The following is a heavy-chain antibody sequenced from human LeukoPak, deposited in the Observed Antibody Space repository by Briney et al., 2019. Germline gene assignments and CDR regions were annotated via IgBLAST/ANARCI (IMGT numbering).Heavy chain of an antibody. D-gene: IGHD3-3*01. Sequence: GGSLRLSCAASGFTFSSYWMSWVRQAPGKGLEWVAKINQHGSEANYVDSVKGRFIISRDNVKNSVYLQMNSLSAEDTAVYYCARGSRPVYDFWSGWTIDYWGQGNLVTVSS. J-gene: IGHJ4*02. V-gene: IGHV3-7*04. CDR1: GFTFSSYW. CDR2: INQHGSEA. CDR3: ARGSRPVYDFWSGWTIDY.